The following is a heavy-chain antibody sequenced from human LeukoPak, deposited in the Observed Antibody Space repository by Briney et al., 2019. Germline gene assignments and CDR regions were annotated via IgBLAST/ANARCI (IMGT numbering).Heavy chain of an antibody. CDR1: GGSFSGYY. Sequence: SETLSLTCAVYGGSFSGYYWSWIRQPPGKGLEWIGYIYYSGSTNYNPSLKSRVTISVDTSKNQFSLKLSSVTAADTAVYYCARSRLRWNAFDIWGQGTMVTVSS. J-gene: IGHJ3*02. CDR2: IYYSGST. V-gene: IGHV4-59*08. CDR3: ARSRLRWNAFDI. D-gene: IGHD4-23*01.